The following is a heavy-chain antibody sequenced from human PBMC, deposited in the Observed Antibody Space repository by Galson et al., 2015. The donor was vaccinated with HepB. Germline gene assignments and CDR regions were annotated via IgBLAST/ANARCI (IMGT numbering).Heavy chain of an antibody. CDR1: GGTFSSYA. CDR2: IIPILGIA. V-gene: IGHV1-69*04. Sequence: SVKVSCKASGGTFSSYAISWVRQAPGQGLEWMGRIIPILGIANYAQKFQGRVTITADKSTSTAYMELSSLRSEDTAVYYCARGAPELGRPHPPDYWGQGTLVTVSS. J-gene: IGHJ4*02. D-gene: IGHD7-27*01. CDR3: ARGAPELGRPHPPDY.